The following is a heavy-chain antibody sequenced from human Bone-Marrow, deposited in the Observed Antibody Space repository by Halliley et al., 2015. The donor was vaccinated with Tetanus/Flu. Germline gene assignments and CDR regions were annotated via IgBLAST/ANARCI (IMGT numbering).Heavy chain of an antibody. CDR2: ISTDGGST. Sequence: SAISTDGGSTFSANSGKGRFTISRDNSKSTLSLQMDNLRDDDTAVYYCARSRTTGGRYYFDRWGQGTLVTVAS. CDR3: ARSRTTGGRYYFDR. J-gene: IGHJ4*02. V-gene: IGHV3-64*01. D-gene: IGHD1-7*01.